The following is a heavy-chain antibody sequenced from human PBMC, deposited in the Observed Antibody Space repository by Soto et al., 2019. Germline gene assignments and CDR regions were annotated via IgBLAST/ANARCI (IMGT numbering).Heavy chain of an antibody. Sequence: ESLKISCKGSGYSFTSYWIGWVRQMPGKGLEWMGIIYPGDSDTRYSPSFQGQVTISADKSISTAYLQWSSLKASDTAMYYCASSITMKPGEGLNAFDIWGQGTMVTVSS. CDR2: IYPGDSDT. CDR1: GYSFTSYW. V-gene: IGHV5-51*01. D-gene: IGHD3-22*01. J-gene: IGHJ3*02. CDR3: ASSITMKPGEGLNAFDI.